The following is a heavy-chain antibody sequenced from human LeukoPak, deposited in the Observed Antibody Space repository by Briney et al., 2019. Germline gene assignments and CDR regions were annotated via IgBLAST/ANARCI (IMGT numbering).Heavy chain of an antibody. V-gene: IGHV4-38-2*02. CDR1: GYSISTGYY. CDR2: FYHGGST. D-gene: IGHD3-10*01. J-gene: IGHJ5*02. Sequence: PSETLSLTCTVSGYSISTGYYWDWIRQPPGKGLEWIGTFYHGGSTYYNPSLKSRVTISVDTSKNQFSLKLSSVTAADTAVYYCARRIARRDYGSGSYRKRSPNWFDPWGQGTLVTVSS. CDR3: ARRIARRDYGSGSYRKRSPNWFDP.